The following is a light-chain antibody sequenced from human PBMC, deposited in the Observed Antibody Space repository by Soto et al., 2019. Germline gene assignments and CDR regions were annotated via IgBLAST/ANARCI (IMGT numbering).Light chain of an antibody. CDR1: QSVLHSSNNKNY. CDR2: WAS. Sequence: DIVMTQSPDSLAVSLGERATINCKSSQSVLHSSNNKNYLAWYQQKPGQPPKLLIYWASTRESGVPDRFSGSGSGTDFTLTISSLQAEDVAVYYCQQYYSARTCGQGTKLEIK. V-gene: IGKV4-1*01. J-gene: IGKJ2*02. CDR3: QQYYSART.